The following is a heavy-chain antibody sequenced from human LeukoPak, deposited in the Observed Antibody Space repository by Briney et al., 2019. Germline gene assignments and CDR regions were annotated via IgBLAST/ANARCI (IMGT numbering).Heavy chain of an antibody. CDR3: ARVGWTYYYDSSAHYFDY. D-gene: IGHD3-22*01. J-gene: IGHJ4*02. V-gene: IGHV4-4*02. CDR2: IYHSGST. CDR1: GGSISSSNW. Sequence: KASETLSLTCAVSGGSISSSNWWSWVRQPPGKGLEWIGEIYHSGSTNYNPSLKSRVTISVDKSKNQFSLKLSSVTAADTAVYYCARVGWTYYYDSSAHYFDYWGQGTLVTVSS.